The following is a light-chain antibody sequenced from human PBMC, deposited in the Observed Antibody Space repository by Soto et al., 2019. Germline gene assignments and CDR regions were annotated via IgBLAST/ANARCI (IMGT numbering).Light chain of an antibody. CDR3: GTWDNSRSAYV. CDR2: DNN. Sequence: QSVLTQPPSVSAAPGQKVTISCSGSGSNIGNNFVSWYQHSPGTAPKILIYDNNKRPSGIPDRFSGSKSGTSATLGITGLQTGDEADYYCGTWDNSRSAYVFGPGTKLTVL. V-gene: IGLV1-51*01. J-gene: IGLJ1*01. CDR1: GSNIGNNF.